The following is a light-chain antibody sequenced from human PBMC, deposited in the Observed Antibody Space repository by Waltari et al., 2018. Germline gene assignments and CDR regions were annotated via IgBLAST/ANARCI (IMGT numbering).Light chain of an antibody. Sequence: AIQMTQSPASLSASVGDRVTITCRASQGVGNNLAWYQQKPGKAPKLLIYTVSTLQTGVPSRFSGSGSGTAFTLTISSLHPEDFATYYCLQDHTYPHTFGQGPNWRSN. CDR3: LQDHTYPHT. J-gene: IGKJ2*01. V-gene: IGKV1-6*01. CDR2: TVS. CDR1: QGVGNN.